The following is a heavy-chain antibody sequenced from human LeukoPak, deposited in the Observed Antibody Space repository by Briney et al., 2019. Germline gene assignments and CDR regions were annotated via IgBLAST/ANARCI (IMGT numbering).Heavy chain of an antibody. D-gene: IGHD2-15*01. CDR2: ISSSSSYI. CDR3: ARDPPRCSGGSCYLDY. Sequence: GGSLRLSCAASGFTFSSYSMNWVRQAPGKGLEWVSSISSSSSYIYYADSVKGRFTISRDNAKNSLYLQMNSLRAEDRAVYYCARDPPRCSGGSCYLDYWGQGTLVTVSS. CDR1: GFTFSSYS. J-gene: IGHJ4*02. V-gene: IGHV3-21*01.